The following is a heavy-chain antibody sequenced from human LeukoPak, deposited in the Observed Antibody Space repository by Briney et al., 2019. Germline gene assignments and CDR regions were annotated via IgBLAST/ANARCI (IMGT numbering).Heavy chain of an antibody. CDR3: ARVRFAGPQAFDI. J-gene: IGHJ3*02. Sequence: KSGGSLRLSCAASTSTLSSYTMNWVRQAPGKGLEWVSSISSSSTYINYADSVKGRFTISRDNAKNSMALQMNSLRAEDTAVYYCARVRFAGPQAFDIWGQGTMVTVAS. CDR2: ISSSSTYI. V-gene: IGHV3-21*01. CDR1: TSTLSSYT. D-gene: IGHD4/OR15-4a*01.